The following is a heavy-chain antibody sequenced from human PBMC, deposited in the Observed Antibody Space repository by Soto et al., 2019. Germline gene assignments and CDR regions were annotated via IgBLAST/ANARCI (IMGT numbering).Heavy chain of an antibody. CDR2: IYYSGST. J-gene: IGHJ6*04. CDR3: ARDEYGGNSFYYYYYGMDV. Sequence: SETLSLTCTVSGGSISSGGYYWSWIRQHPGKGLEWIGYIYYSGSTYYNPSLKSRVTISVDTSKNQFSLKLSSVTAAETAVYYSARDEYGGNSFYYYYYGMDVWGKGTTVTVSS. V-gene: IGHV4-31*03. CDR1: GGSISSGGYY. D-gene: IGHD4-17*01.